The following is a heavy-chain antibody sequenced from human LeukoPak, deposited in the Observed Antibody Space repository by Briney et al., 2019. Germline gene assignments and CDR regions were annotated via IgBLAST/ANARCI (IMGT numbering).Heavy chain of an antibody. CDR3: ARKCYDFWSGYYNWFDP. J-gene: IGHJ5*02. V-gene: IGHV1-69*13. CDR2: IIPIFGTA. CDR1: GGTFSSYA. D-gene: IGHD3-3*01. Sequence: ASVKVSCKASGGTFSSYAISWVRQAPGQGLEWMGGIIPIFGTANYAQKFQGRVTITADESTSTAYMELSSLRSEDTAVYYCARKCYDFWSGYYNWFDPWGQGTLVTVSS.